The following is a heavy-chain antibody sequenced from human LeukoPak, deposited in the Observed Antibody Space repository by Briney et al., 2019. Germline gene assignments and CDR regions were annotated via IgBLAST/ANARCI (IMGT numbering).Heavy chain of an antibody. V-gene: IGHV4-39*01. CDR3: ASLAAAGTGGY. Sequence: SETLSLTCTVSGGSISSSSYYWGWIRQPPGKGLEWIGSIYYSGSTYYNPSLKSRVTISADTSKNQFSLKLSSVTAADTAVYYCASLAAAGTGGYWGQGTLVTVSS. CDR2: IYYSGST. J-gene: IGHJ4*02. D-gene: IGHD6-13*01. CDR1: GGSISSSSYY.